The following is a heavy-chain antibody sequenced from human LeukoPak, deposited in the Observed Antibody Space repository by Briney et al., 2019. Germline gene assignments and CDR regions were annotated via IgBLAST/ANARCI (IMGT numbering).Heavy chain of an antibody. CDR3: ARDIDDWNDVSTFDY. CDR1: GFTFDDYG. CDR2: INWNGGST. D-gene: IGHD1-1*01. J-gene: IGHJ4*02. Sequence: GGSLRLSCAASGFTFDDYGMSWVRQAPGKGLEWVSGINWNGGSTGYAGSVKGRFTISGDNAKNSLYLQMNSLRAEDTAVYYCARDIDDWNDVSTFDYWGQGTLVTVSS. V-gene: IGHV3-20*04.